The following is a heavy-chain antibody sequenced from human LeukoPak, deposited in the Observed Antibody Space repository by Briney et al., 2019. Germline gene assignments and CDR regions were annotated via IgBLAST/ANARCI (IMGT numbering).Heavy chain of an antibody. Sequence: GGSLRLSCAASGFTFSSYWMHWVRQAPGQGLVWVSRINSDGSSTSYADSVKGRFTISRDNAKNTLYLQMNSLRAEDTAVYYCASGGTMVRGVIFYWGQGTLVTVSS. CDR2: INSDGSST. CDR3: ASGGTMVRGVIFY. J-gene: IGHJ4*02. D-gene: IGHD3-10*01. CDR1: GFTFSSYW. V-gene: IGHV3-74*01.